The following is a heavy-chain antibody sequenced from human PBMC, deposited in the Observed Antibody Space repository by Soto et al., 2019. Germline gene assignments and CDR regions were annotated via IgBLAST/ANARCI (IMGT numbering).Heavy chain of an antibody. V-gene: IGHV4-59*01. CDR3: ARATRGYFDY. CDR1: CGSIISYY. CDR2: IYYSGST. Sequence: PSETLSLTCTFSCGSIISYYWSWIRQPPGKGLEWIGYIYYSGSTNYNPSLKSRVTISVDTSKNQFPLKLSSVTAADTAVYYCARATRGYFDYWGQGTLVTVSS. J-gene: IGHJ4*02.